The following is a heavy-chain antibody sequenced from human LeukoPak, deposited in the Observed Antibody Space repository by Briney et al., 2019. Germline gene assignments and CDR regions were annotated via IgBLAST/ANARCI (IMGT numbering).Heavy chain of an antibody. CDR2: ISDSDSIT. CDR3: AKDARRTSGWYFFDY. J-gene: IGHJ4*02. CDR1: GFTFSSYA. V-gene: IGHV3-23*01. D-gene: IGHD6-19*01. Sequence: GGSLTLSCTASGFTFSSYAMSWVRQAPGKGLEWVSVISDSDSITYYADSVKGRFTISRDNSKNTLFLQMNSLRAEDTAVYYCAKDARRTSGWYFFDYWGQGSLVTVSS.